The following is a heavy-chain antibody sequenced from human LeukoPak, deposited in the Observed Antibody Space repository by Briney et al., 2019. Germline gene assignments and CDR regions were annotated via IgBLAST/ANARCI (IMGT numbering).Heavy chain of an antibody. CDR3: ARGGYYDYVWGSYRKDYFDY. CDR2: INHSGST. D-gene: IGHD3-16*02. CDR1: GFTFSNYA. Sequence: GSLRLSCAASGFTFSNYAMSWIRQPPGKGLEWIGEINHSGSTNYNPSLKSRVTISVDTSKNQFSLKLSSVTAADTAVYYCARGGYYDYVWGSYRKDYFDYWGQGTPVTVSS. V-gene: IGHV4-34*01. J-gene: IGHJ4*02.